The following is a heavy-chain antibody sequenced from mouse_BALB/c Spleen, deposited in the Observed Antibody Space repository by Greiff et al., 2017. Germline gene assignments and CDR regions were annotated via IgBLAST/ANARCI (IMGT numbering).Heavy chain of an antibody. V-gene: IGHV1-69*02. CDR1: GYTFTSYW. J-gene: IGHJ3*01. D-gene: IGHD1-2*01. Sequence: QVQLQQPGAELVRPGASVKLSCKASGYTFTSYWINWVKQRPGQGLEWIGNIYPSDSYTNYNQKFKDKATLTVDKSSSTAYMQLSSPTSEDSAVYYCTRGKITTATWFAYWGQGTLVIVSA. CDR2: IYPSDSYT. CDR3: TRGKITTATWFAY.